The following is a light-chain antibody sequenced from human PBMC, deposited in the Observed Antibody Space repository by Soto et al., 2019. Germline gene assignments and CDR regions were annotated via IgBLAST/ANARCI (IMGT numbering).Light chain of an antibody. V-gene: IGKV3-20*01. CDR1: QSVSSSY. Sequence: EIVLTQSPGTLSLSPGERATLSCRASQSVSSSYLAWYQQKPGQAPRLIIYGASSRATGIPDRFSGSGSGTDFTLSISRLEPEDFEVYYCQQFGTSSWTFGQGTKVEIK. J-gene: IGKJ1*01. CDR3: QQFGTSSWT. CDR2: GAS.